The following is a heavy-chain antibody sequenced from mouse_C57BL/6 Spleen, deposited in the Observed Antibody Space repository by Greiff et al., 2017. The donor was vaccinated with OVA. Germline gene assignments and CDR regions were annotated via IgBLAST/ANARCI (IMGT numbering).Heavy chain of an antibody. D-gene: IGHD1-1*01. Sequence: QVQLQQPGAELVKPGASVKLSCKASGYTFTSYWITWVKQRPGQGLEWIGDIYPGRGSTNYNEKFKSKATLTVDPSSSTAYMPLSSLTSEDSAVYYCARGLYGSSPWYFDVWGTGTTVTVSS. V-gene: IGHV1-55*01. CDR3: ARGLYGSSPWYFDV. J-gene: IGHJ1*03. CDR1: GYTFTSYW. CDR2: IYPGRGST.